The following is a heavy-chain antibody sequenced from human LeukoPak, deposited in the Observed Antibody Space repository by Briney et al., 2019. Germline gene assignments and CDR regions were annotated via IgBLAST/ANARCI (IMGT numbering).Heavy chain of an antibody. CDR1: GFTFSSYS. Sequence: PGGSLRLSCAASGFTFSSYSMNWVRQAPGKGLEWVSSISSSSSYIYYADSVKGRFTISRDNAKNSLYLQMHSLRAEDTAVYYCARDGGSSGWYHFDYWGQGTLVTVSS. J-gene: IGHJ4*02. CDR3: ARDGGSSGWYHFDY. D-gene: IGHD6-19*01. CDR2: ISSSSSYI. V-gene: IGHV3-21*01.